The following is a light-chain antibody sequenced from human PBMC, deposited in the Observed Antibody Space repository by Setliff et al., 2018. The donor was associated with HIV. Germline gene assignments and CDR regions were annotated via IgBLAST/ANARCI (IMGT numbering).Light chain of an antibody. V-gene: IGLV2-14*03. Sequence: ALAQPASVSGSPGQTITISCTGTSNDIGGYNYVSWYQQHPGEAPKLIIYNVNNRPSGVSSRFSGSKSGNTASLSISELRAEDETDYYCTSYTGGNTRVFGTGTKVTV. CDR2: NVN. J-gene: IGLJ1*01. CDR1: SNDIGGYNY. CDR3: TSYTGGNTRV.